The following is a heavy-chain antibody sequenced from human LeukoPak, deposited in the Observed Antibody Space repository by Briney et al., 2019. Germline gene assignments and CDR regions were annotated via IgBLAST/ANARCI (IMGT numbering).Heavy chain of an antibody. CDR3: AREYGDWVGGRPYNWFDP. V-gene: IGHV4-30-4*08. CDR2: ISYGGNT. Sequence: NSSETLSHXCTVSGASISRDDYYWTWSRQPPGKGLEWIGYISYGGNTYYNPSLKSRVTISEDTSKKQFSLKLTSVIAADTAVYYCAREYGDWVGGRPYNWFDPWGQGTLVTVSS. D-gene: IGHD4-17*01. J-gene: IGHJ5*02. CDR1: GASISRDDYY.